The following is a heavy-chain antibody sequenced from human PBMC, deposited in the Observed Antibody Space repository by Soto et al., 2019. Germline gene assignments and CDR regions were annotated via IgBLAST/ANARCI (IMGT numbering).Heavy chain of an antibody. Sequence: EVQLVESGGRLVQPGGSLRLSCAASGFTFSSYWRHRVRQVPEKGLVWDSRINSDGSITNYADAVKGRFTISRDNVKNTLYLQMNSLRAEDPSVYYCVRYPRSVGGSYRPDYLGQGTLVTVSS. CDR3: VRYPRSVGGSYRPDY. D-gene: IGHD3-16*02. V-gene: IGHV3-74*01. J-gene: IGHJ4*02. CDR1: GFTFSSYW. CDR2: INSDGSIT.